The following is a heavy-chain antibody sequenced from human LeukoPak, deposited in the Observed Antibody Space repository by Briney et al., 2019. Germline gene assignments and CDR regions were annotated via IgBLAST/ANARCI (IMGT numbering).Heavy chain of an antibody. D-gene: IGHD3-10*01. V-gene: IGHV3-30*04. Sequence: GGSLRLSCAASGFTFSSYAMHWVRQAPGKGLEWVAVISYDGSNKYYADSVKGRFTISRDNSKNPLYLQMNSPRAEDTAVYYSARAPGGHAPVNYWGPGTLVTASS. CDR1: GFTFSSYA. J-gene: IGHJ4*02. CDR2: ISYDGSNK. CDR3: ARAPGGHAPVNY.